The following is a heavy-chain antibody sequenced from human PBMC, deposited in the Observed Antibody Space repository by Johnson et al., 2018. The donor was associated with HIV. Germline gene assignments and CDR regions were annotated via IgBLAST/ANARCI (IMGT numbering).Heavy chain of an antibody. Sequence: QVQLVESGGGVVQPGRSLRLSCAASGFTFSSYAMHWVRQAPGKGLDWVAVISYDGSNKYYADSVKGRFTIYRDNSKNTLYLQMNSLRAEDTAVYYCARPGGDYSAFDIWGQGTMVTVSS. D-gene: IGHD4-17*01. CDR3: ARPGGDYSAFDI. V-gene: IGHV3-30-3*01. CDR2: ISYDGSNK. CDR1: GFTFSSYA. J-gene: IGHJ3*02.